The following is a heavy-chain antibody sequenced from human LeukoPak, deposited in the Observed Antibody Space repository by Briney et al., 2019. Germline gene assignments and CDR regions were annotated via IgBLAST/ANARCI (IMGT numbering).Heavy chain of an antibody. CDR3: AKGEAYCSSTSCYYLDY. Sequence: GGSLRLSCAASGFTFSNYAMSWVRQVPGKGLEWVSAMSGSGGSRYYADSVKGRFTISRDNSKNTLYLQMNSLNAEDTAVYHCAKGEAYCSSTSCYYLDYWGQGTLVTVSS. D-gene: IGHD2-2*01. CDR1: GFTFSNYA. J-gene: IGHJ4*02. CDR2: MSGSGGSR. V-gene: IGHV3-23*01.